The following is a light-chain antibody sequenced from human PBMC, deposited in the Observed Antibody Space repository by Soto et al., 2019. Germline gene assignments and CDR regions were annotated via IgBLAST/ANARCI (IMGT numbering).Light chain of an antibody. CDR1: QSVGSN. V-gene: IGKV3-11*01. J-gene: IGKJ4*01. CDR2: DAS. CDR3: QQHSNWPLT. Sequence: EIVLIQSPATLSLSPGERATLSCRASQSVGSNLAWYQQNPGQAPRLLIFDASNRATGIPARFSGSGSGTDFILAISSLEPEGFVVYYCQQHSNWPLTFGGGTKVDIK.